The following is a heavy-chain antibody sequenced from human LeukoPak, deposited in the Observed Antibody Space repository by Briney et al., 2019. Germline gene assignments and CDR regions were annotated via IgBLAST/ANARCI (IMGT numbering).Heavy chain of an antibody. Sequence: PGGSLRLSWAASGFTFSSYWMSWVRQAPGKGLEWVANIKQDGSEKYYVDSVRGRFTISRDNAKNSLYLQMNSLRAEDTAVYYCARDTYYYGSGSPRWGQGTLVTVSS. CDR1: GFTFSSYW. D-gene: IGHD3-10*01. CDR3: ARDTYYYGSGSPR. V-gene: IGHV3-7*01. CDR2: IKQDGSEK. J-gene: IGHJ4*02.